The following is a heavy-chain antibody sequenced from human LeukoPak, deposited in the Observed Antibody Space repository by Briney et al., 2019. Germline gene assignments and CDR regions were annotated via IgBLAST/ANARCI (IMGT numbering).Heavy chain of an antibody. CDR2: IGAYNGNT. CDR3: ARDGPVVPVHNDY. D-gene: IGHD2-2*01. Sequence: ASVNLSCKASGSSFTSCGISWDWQPPGQGHGLMGWIGAYNGNTNYAQKLQGRVTMTTDTSTSTAYMELRSLRSDDTAVYYCARDGPVVPVHNDYWGQGTLVTVSS. CDR1: GSSFTSCG. J-gene: IGHJ4*02. V-gene: IGHV1-18*01.